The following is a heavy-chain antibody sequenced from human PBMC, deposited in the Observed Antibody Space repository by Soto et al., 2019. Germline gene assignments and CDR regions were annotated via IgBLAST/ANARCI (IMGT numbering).Heavy chain of an antibody. CDR1: GFTFSSYA. J-gene: IGHJ6*02. CDR2: ISYDGSNK. D-gene: IGHD3-16*01. CDR3: ARGIRWSPLGGYYYYYGMDV. Sequence: GGSLRLSCAASGFTFSSYAMHWVRHAPGKGLEWVAVISYDGSNKYYADSVKGRFTISRDNSKNTLYLQMNSLRAEDTAVYYCARGIRWSPLGGYYYYYGMDVWGQGTTVTVSS. V-gene: IGHV3-30-3*01.